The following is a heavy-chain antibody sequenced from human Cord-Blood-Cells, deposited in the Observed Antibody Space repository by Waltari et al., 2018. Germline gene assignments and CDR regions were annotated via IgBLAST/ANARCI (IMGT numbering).Heavy chain of an antibody. CDR1: GGTFSRYA. V-gene: IGHV1-69*01. J-gene: IGHJ3*02. CDR3: AILEYSSSSNAFDI. CDR2: IIPIFGTA. Sequence: QVQLVQSGAEVKKPGSSVKVSCKASGGTFSRYAISLVPQAPGQGLEWMGGIIPIFGTANYAQKFQGRVTITADESTSTAYMELSSLRSEDTAVYYCAILEYSSSSNAFDIWGQGTMVTVSS. D-gene: IGHD6-6*01.